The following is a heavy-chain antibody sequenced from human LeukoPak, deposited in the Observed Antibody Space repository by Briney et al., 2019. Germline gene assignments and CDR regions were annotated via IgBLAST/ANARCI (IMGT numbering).Heavy chain of an antibody. J-gene: IGHJ3*02. CDR1: GGSISSYY. V-gene: IGHV4-59*08. D-gene: IGHD3-9*01. Sequence: SETLSLTCTVSGGSISSYYWSWIRQPPGKGLEWIGYIYYSGSTNYNPSLKSRVTISVDTSKNQFSLKLSSVTAADTAVYYCGRPDTRFRKDAFDIWGQGTMVTVSS. CDR2: IYYSGST. CDR3: GRPDTRFRKDAFDI.